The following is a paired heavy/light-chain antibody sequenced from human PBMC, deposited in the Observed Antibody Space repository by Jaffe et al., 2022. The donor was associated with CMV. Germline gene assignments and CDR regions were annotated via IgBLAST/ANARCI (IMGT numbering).Heavy chain of an antibody. D-gene: IGHD3-16*01. Sequence: EVQLVQSGAEVKKPGESLRITCKGLGYSFTAYWITWVRQMPGKGLEWMGRIDPTDSHINYSPSFQGHVTLSADKSTNTVYLQWSSLKAADSATYYCARQAVGGGVVHYYYYMDVWGKGTTVTVSS. J-gene: IGHJ6*03. CDR2: IDPTDSHI. V-gene: IGHV5-10-1*03. CDR1: GYSFTAYW. CDR3: ARQAVGGGVVHYYYYMDV.
Light chain of an antibody. CDR1: NSRNGSPS. CDR3: AAWDDSLAGWA. J-gene: IGLJ2*01. Sequence: QSVLTQPPSASGTPGQRVTISCSVNNSRNGSPSVNWYQQLPGTAPKLLIYGNDQRPSGVPARFSASKSGTSPSLAITGLQSDDEADYYCAAWDDSLAGWAFGGGTKLTVL. CDR2: GND. V-gene: IGLV1-44*01.